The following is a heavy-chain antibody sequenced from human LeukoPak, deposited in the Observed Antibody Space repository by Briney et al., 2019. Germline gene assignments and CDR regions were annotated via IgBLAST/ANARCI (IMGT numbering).Heavy chain of an antibody. D-gene: IGHD6-13*01. CDR3: VKELYKWDSASWYFFHY. J-gene: IGHJ4*02. V-gene: IGHV3-23*01. CDR2: ISGSGGST. Sequence: PAGGSLRLSCAASGFTFSSYAMSWVRQAPGKGLEWVSAISGSGGSTYYADSVKGRFTISRDNAKNTLYLQMSSLRAEDTATYHCVKELYKWDSASWYFFHYWGQGTLVTVSS. CDR1: GFTFSSYA.